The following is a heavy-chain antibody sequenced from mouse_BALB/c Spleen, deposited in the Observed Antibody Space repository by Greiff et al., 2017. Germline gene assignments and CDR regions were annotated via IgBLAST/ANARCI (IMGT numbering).Heavy chain of an antibody. J-gene: IGHJ4*01. CDR3: ARGAVVATRYAMDY. CDR2: INPSNGRT. V-gene: IGHV1S81*02. Sequence: QVQLKQPGADLVKPGASVKLSCKASGYTFTSYWMHWVKQRPGQGLEWIGEINPSNGRTNYNEKFKSKATLTVDKSSSTAYMQLSSLTSEDSAVYYCARGAVVATRYAMDYWGQGTSVTVSS. D-gene: IGHD1-1*01. CDR1: GYTFTSYW.